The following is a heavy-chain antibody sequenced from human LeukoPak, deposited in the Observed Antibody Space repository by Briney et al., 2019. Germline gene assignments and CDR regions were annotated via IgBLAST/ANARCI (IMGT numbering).Heavy chain of an antibody. CDR2: IYSGGST. CDR1: GFTVSSNY. CDR3: ARTPIVVVIADDAFDI. J-gene: IGHJ3*02. Sequence: GGSLRLSCAASGFTVSSNYMSWVRQAPGKGLEWVSVIYSGGSTYYADSVKGRFTISIDNSKNTLYLQMNSLRAEDTAVYYCARTPIVVVIADDAFDIWGQGTMVTVSS. D-gene: IGHD2-21*01. V-gene: IGHV3-66*02.